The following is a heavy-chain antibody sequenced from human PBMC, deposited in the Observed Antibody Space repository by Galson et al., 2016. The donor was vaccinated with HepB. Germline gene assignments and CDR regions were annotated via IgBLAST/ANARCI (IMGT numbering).Heavy chain of an antibody. CDR3: ARGVGLRRYYNANGYAFDL. Sequence: TLSLTCTVSGDSTSSGAYSWSWIRQSPGEGLEWIGYIYHSGGTYYNPSLKGRVSMSIETYKDQFSLKVTSVTAADTAVYFCARGVGLRRYYNANGYAFDLWGQGTLVTVSS. D-gene: IGHD2-8*01. CDR2: IYHSGGT. J-gene: IGHJ4*01. V-gene: IGHV4-30-2*06. CDR1: GDSTSSGAYS.